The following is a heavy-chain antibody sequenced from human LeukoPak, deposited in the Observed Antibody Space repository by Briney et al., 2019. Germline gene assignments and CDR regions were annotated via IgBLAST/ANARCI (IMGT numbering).Heavy chain of an antibody. J-gene: IGHJ4*02. CDR1: GGSISSGSYY. V-gene: IGHV4-61*02. D-gene: IGHD6-13*01. CDR2: IYTSGST. CDR3: ARVNIAARTYYFDY. Sequence: SETLSLTCTVSGGSISSGSYYWSWIRQPAGKGLECIGRIYTSGSTNYNPSLKSRVTISVDTSKNQFSLKLSSVTAADTAVYYCARVNIAARTYYFDYWGQGTLVTVSS.